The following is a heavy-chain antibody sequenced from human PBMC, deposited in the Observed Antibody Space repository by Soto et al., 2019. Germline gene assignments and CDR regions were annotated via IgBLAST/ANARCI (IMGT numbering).Heavy chain of an antibody. V-gene: IGHV4-4*02. D-gene: IGHD1-7*01. CDR1: GGSFTSNNW. Sequence: SETLSLTCAVSGGSFTSNNWWTWVRQPPGQGLEWIGEIYRTGSTNYNPSLKSRVTISLDKSENQFSLKVTPLTAADTAVYYCASRDPGTSVDYWGQGTLVTVSS. J-gene: IGHJ4*02. CDR3: ASRDPGTSVDY. CDR2: IYRTGST.